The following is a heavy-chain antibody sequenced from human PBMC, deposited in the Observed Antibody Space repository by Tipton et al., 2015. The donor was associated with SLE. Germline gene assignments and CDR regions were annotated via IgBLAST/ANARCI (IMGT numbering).Heavy chain of an antibody. Sequence: TLSLTCTVSGGSISRSSDYWGWIRQPPGKGLEWIGSINHSGSTNYNPSLKSRVTISVDTSKNQFSLKLSSVTAADTAVYYCAREGVAAAGRYWYFDLWGRGTLVTVSS. CDR2: INHSGST. J-gene: IGHJ2*01. D-gene: IGHD6-13*01. V-gene: IGHV4-39*07. CDR1: GGSISRSSDY. CDR3: AREGVAAAGRYWYFDL.